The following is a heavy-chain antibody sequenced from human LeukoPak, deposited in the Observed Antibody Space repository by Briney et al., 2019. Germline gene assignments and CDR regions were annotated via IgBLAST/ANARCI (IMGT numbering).Heavy chain of an antibody. Sequence: GESLRLSCAASGFTFSSYAMSWVRQAPGKGLERVSGISSSGDNTYYADSVKGRFPISRDSSKNTLYLQMNNLRAEDTAIYYCAKDQKWGQWLETYFDYWGQGTLVTVSS. V-gene: IGHV3-23*01. CDR1: GFTFSSYA. D-gene: IGHD6-19*01. CDR2: ISSSGDNT. J-gene: IGHJ4*02. CDR3: AKDQKWGQWLETYFDY.